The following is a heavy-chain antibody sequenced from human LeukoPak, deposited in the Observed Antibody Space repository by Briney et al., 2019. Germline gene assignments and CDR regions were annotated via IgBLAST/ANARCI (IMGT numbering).Heavy chain of an antibody. J-gene: IGHJ4*02. CDR2: ISGSGGST. CDR1: GFTFSSYA. D-gene: IGHD1-7*01. V-gene: IGHV3-23*01. Sequence: QPGGSLRLSCAASGFTFSSYAMSWVRQAPGKGLEWVSAISGSGGSTYYADSVKGRFTIPRDNSKNTLYLQMNSLRAEDTAVYYCAKRRLELPSTNFDYWGQGTLVTVSS. CDR3: AKRRLELPSTNFDY.